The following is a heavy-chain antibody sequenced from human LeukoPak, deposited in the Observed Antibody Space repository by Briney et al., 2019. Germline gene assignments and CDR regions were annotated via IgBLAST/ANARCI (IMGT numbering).Heavy chain of an antibody. D-gene: IGHD3-22*01. CDR1: GFTFSSYA. CDR2: ISGSGGST. CDR3: AKGGGYYDSSGYYYVLDY. J-gene: IGHJ4*02. V-gene: IGHV3-23*01. Sequence: GGSLRLSCAASGFTFSSYAMSWVRQAPGKGLEWVSAISGSGGSTYYADSVKGRFTISRDNSKNTLYLQMNSLRAEDTAVYYCAKGGGYYDSSGYYYVLDYWGQGTLVTVSS.